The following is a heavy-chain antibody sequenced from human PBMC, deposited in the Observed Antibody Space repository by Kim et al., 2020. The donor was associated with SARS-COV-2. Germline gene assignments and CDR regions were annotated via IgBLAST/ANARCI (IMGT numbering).Heavy chain of an antibody. D-gene: IGHD5-12*01. CDR2: ISSGGTT. J-gene: IGHJ4*02. CDR3: ATGLRGYYYFDN. CDR1: GFTVSSNY. Sequence: GGSLRLSCAASGFTVSSNYISWVRQAPGKGLEWVSVISSGGTTYYADSVKGRFTISRDNSKNTVYLQMHSLRAEDTAVYYCATGLRGYYYFDNWGLGTLVTVSS. V-gene: IGHV3-66*02.